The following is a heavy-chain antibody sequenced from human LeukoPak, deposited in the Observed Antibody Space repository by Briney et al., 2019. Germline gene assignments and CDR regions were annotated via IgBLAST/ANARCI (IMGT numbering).Heavy chain of an antibody. CDR2: ISGSGHDI. J-gene: IGHJ5*01. D-gene: IGHD6-6*01. CDR3: TRDPRHFDS. V-gene: IGHV3-11*04. CDR1: GFTFSDSY. Sequence: GGSLRLSCAASGFTFSDSYMTWVRQAPGKGVEWVAYISGSGHDINYSDSVKGRLTISRDNAKNSLYLQMSSLRVEDTAVYYCTRDPRHFDSCGQGTLVTVSS.